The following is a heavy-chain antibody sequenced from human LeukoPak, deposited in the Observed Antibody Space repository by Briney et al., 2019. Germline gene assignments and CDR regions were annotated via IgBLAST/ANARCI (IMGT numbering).Heavy chain of an antibody. CDR3: ASHHYGPFDY. CDR1: GGSISSGGYY. CDR2: IYTSGST. D-gene: IGHD3-10*01. J-gene: IGHJ4*02. Sequence: SQTLSLTCTVSGGSISSGGYYWSWIRQPAGKGLEWIGRIYTSGSTNYNPSLKSRVTLSVDTSKNQFSLKLSSLTAADTAMYYCASHHYGPFDYWGQGTLITVSS. V-gene: IGHV4-61*02.